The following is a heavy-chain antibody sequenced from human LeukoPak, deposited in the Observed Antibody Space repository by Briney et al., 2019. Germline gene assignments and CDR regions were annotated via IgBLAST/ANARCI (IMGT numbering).Heavy chain of an antibody. CDR3: ARHRTGFGILTGYFDY. CDR1: GGSISSSSYY. Sequence: KASETLSLTCTVSGGSISSSSYYWGWIRQPPGKGLEWIGSIYYSGSTYYNPSLKSRVTISVDTSKNQFSLKLSSVTAADTAVYYCARHRTGFGILTGYFDYWGQGTLVTVSS. J-gene: IGHJ4*02. D-gene: IGHD3-9*01. V-gene: IGHV4-39*01. CDR2: IYYSGST.